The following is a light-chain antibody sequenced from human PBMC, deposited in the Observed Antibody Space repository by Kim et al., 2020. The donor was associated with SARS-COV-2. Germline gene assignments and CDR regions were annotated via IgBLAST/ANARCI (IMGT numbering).Light chain of an antibody. CDR3: GTWESRLRAPWV. CDR1: ASGIGKNH. Sequence: QKGTISWSGGASGIGKNHVSWYQQFPGTAPRLLIYDNNRRPSGIPDRFSGSKFGTSATLDITGLQTGDEADYYCGTWESRLRAPWVFGGGTQLTVL. V-gene: IGLV1-51*01. CDR2: DNN. J-gene: IGLJ3*02.